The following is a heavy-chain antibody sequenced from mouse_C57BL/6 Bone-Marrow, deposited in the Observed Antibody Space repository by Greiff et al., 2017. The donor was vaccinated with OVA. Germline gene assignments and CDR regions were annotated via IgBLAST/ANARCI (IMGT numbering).Heavy chain of an antibody. Sequence: EVKLQESGGGLVQPKGSLKLSCAASGFSFNTYAMNWVRQAPGKGLEWVARIRSKSNNYATYYADSVKDRFTISRDDSESMLYLQMNNLKTEDTAMYYCVSLSSVYYWGQGTLVTVSA. V-gene: IGHV10-1*01. CDR1: GFSFNTYA. D-gene: IGHD6-1*01. CDR3: VSLSSVYY. J-gene: IGHJ3*01. CDR2: IRSKSNNYAT.